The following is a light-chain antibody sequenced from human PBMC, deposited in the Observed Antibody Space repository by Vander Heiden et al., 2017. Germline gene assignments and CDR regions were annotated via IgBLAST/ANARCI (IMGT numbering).Light chain of an antibody. V-gene: IGKV1-33*01. CDR2: DAS. CDR1: QDISES. Sequence: DIQMTQSPSSLSASVGDRVTITCQASQDISESLNWYQQKPGKAPKVLIYDASNLETEVPSRFSGSGSGTQFSFTINSLQPGDVATYHCQQYHSFPFTFGHGTKVDIK. CDR3: QQYHSFPFT. J-gene: IGKJ3*01.